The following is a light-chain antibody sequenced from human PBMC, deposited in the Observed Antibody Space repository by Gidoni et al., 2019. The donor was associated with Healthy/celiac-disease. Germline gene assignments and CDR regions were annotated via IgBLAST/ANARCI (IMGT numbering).Light chain of an antibody. J-gene: IGKJ2*01. Sequence: VLTHYPGTLSVSPGNRATLSCRASQSVSSSYLAWYEQQPGQDPRHLIYGAASRATGSPDRFSGSGSGTDFTIIISRLEPEDFAVYYCQQYGSSSPYTFGQGTKLEIK. V-gene: IGKV3-20*01. CDR1: QSVSSSY. CDR3: QQYGSSSPYT. CDR2: GAA.